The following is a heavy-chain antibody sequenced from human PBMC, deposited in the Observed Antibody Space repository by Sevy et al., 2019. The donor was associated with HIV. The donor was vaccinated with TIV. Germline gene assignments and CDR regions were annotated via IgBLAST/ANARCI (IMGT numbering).Heavy chain of an antibody. CDR1: GFTFSSYS. J-gene: IGHJ4*02. V-gene: IGHV3-48*02. Sequence: GGSLRLSCAASGFTFSSYSMNWVRQAPGKGLEWVSYISSSSSTIYYADSVKGRFTISRDNAKNSLYLQMNSLRDEDTAVYYRARILSIWFGELFGDFDYWGQGTLVTVSS. CDR2: ISSSSSTI. CDR3: ARILSIWFGELFGDFDY. D-gene: IGHD3-10*01.